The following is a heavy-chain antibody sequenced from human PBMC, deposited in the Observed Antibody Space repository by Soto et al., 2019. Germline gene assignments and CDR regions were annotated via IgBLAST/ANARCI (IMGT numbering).Heavy chain of an antibody. Sequence: SETLSLTCAVYGGSFSGYYWSWIRQPPGKGLEWIGEINHSGSTNYNPSLKSRVTISVDTSKNQFSLKLSSVTAADTAVYYCARGLYSSSSDGGFLGGGHNWFDPWGQGTLVTV. CDR1: GGSFSGYY. V-gene: IGHV4-34*01. CDR2: INHSGST. J-gene: IGHJ5*02. CDR3: ARGLYSSSSDGGFLGGGHNWFDP. D-gene: IGHD6-6*01.